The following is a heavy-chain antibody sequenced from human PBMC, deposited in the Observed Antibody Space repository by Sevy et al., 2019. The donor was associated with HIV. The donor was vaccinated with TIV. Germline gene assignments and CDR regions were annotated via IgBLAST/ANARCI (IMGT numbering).Heavy chain of an antibody. V-gene: IGHV3-21*01. CDR2: ISSSSSYI. CDR1: GFTFSSYS. D-gene: IGHD2-2*01. J-gene: IGHJ4*02. Sequence: GGSLRLSCAASGFTFSSYSMNWVRQAPGKGLEWVSSISSSSSYIYYADSVKGRFTISRDNAKNSLYLQMNSLRAEDTAVYYCARVGYCSRTSCYYFDYWGQGTLVTVSS. CDR3: ARVGYCSRTSCYYFDY.